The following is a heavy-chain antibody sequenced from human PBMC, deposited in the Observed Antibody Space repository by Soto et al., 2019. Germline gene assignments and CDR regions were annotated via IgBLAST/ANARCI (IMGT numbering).Heavy chain of an antibody. CDR1: GGTFSSYT. J-gene: IGHJ6*02. D-gene: IGHD3-10*01. CDR2: IIPILGIA. CDR3: ARRWFGEYYYYGMDV. V-gene: IGHV1-69*02. Sequence: QVQLVQSGAEVKKPGSSVKVSCKASGGTFSSYTISWLRQAPGQGLEWMGRIIPILGIANYAQKFQGRVTITADKSTSTAYMELSSLRSEDTAVYYCARRWFGEYYYYGMDVWGQGTTVNVSS.